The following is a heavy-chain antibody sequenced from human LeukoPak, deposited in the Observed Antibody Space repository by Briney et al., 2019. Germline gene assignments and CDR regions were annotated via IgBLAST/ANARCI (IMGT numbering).Heavy chain of an antibody. Sequence: GGSLRLSCAAFNSYGMHWVRQAPGKGLEWVAVISYDGNNKYYADSVKGRFTISRDNSKNALYLQMNSLRAEDTAVYYCARVTKPLYCGGDCYPHYWGQGTLVTVSS. CDR3: ARVTKPLYCGGDCYPHY. CDR2: ISYDGNNK. V-gene: IGHV3-30*03. CDR1: FNSYG. D-gene: IGHD2-21*02. J-gene: IGHJ4*02.